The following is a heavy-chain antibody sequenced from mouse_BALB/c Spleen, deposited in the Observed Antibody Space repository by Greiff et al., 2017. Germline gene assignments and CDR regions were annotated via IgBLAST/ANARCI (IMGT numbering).Heavy chain of an antibody. Sequence: QVQLQQSGPELVKPGASVKMSCKASGYTFTDYVISWVKQRTGQGLEWIGEIYPGSGSTYYNEKFKGKATLTADKSSNTAYMQLSSLTSEDSAVYFCARPFTTVEVYYFDYWGQGTTLTVSS. V-gene: IGHV1-81*01. CDR2: IYPGSGST. J-gene: IGHJ2*01. CDR3: ARPFTTVEVYYFDY. D-gene: IGHD1-1*01. CDR1: GYTFTDYV.